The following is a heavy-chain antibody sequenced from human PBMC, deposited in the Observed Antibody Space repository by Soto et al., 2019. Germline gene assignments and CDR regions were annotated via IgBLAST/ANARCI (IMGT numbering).Heavy chain of an antibody. V-gene: IGHV4-4*02. D-gene: IGHD6-13*01. CDR1: GGSISSSNW. Sequence: SETLSLTCAVSGGSISSSNWWSWVRQPPGKGLEWIGEIYHSGSTNYNPSLKSRVTISVDKSKNQFSLKLSSVTAADTAVYYCDQRLVDHNWFDPWGQGTLVTVSS. CDR2: IYHSGST. CDR3: DQRLVDHNWFDP. J-gene: IGHJ5*02.